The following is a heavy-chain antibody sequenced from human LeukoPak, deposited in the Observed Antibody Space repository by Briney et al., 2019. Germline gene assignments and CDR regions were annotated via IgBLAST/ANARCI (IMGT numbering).Heavy chain of an antibody. CDR1: GFTFSSYA. CDR3: ARDRGWIQHDI. CDR2: IKGDGSAK. J-gene: IGHJ3*02. D-gene: IGHD5-18*01. V-gene: IGHV3-7*01. Sequence: GGSLRLSCAASGFTFSSYAMSWVRQAPGKGLEWVAFIKGDGSAKKYVDSVKGRFTISRDNAKNSLFLQMNSLRAEDTAVYYCARDRGWIQHDIWGQGTMVTVSS.